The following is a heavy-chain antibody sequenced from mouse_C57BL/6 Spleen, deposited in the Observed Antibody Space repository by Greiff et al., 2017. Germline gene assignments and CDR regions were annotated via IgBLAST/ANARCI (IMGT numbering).Heavy chain of an antibody. CDR1: GFTFSSYT. CDR2: ISGGGGNT. Sequence: DVKLVESGGGLVKPGGSLKLSCAASGFTFSSYTMSWVRQTPEKRLEWVATISGGGGNTYYPDSVKGRFTISRDNAKNTLYLQMSSLRSEDTALYYCARHHYYGSSFDYWGQGTTLTVSS. J-gene: IGHJ2*01. D-gene: IGHD1-1*01. V-gene: IGHV5-9*01. CDR3: ARHHYYGSSFDY.